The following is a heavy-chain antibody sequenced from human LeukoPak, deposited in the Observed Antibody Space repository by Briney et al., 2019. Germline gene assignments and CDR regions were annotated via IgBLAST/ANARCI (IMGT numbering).Heavy chain of an antibody. Sequence: GGSLRLSCAASGFTFSSYAMSWVRQAPGKGLEWVSAISGSGGSTYYADSVKGRFTISRDNSKNTLYLQMNSLRVEDTAIYYCAKDRGTTVTTTGSWGQGTLVTVSS. CDR1: GFTFSSYA. CDR2: ISGSGGST. D-gene: IGHD4-17*01. V-gene: IGHV3-23*01. CDR3: AKDRGTTVTTTGS. J-gene: IGHJ5*02.